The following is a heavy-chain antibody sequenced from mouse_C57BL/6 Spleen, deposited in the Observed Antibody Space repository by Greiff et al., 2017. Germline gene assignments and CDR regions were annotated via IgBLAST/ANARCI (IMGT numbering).Heavy chain of an antibody. CDR1: RFNIKNTY. V-gene: IGHV14-3*01. J-gene: IGHJ2*01. CDR2: IDPANGNT. Sequence: EVKLMESVAELVRPGASVKLSCTASRFNIKNTYMHWVKQRPEQGLEWIGRIDPANGNTKYAPKFQGKATITADTSSNTAYLQLSSLTSEDTAIYYCARSLRQLRLYYFDYWGQGTTLTVSS. CDR3: ARSLRQLRLYYFDY. D-gene: IGHD3-2*02.